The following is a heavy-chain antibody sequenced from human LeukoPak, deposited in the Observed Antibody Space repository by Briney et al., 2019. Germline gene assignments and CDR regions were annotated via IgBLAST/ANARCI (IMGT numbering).Heavy chain of an antibody. V-gene: IGHV4-39*01. D-gene: IGHD3-9*01. Sequence: KPSETLSLTCTVSGGSISSSSYYWGWIRQPPGKELGWLGSFVDTENTYDNPSLKSRVTISADASKNQFFLRLTSVTAAVTAVYYCARHSTASAGYFDLWGQGILVTVSS. CDR1: GGSISSSSYY. CDR3: ARHSTASAGYFDL. CDR2: FVDTENT. J-gene: IGHJ4*02.